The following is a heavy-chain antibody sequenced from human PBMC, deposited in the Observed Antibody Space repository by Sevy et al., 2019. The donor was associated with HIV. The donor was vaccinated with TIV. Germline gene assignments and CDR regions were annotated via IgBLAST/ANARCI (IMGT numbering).Heavy chain of an antibody. J-gene: IGHJ3*02. CDR2: ISDDGRIT. D-gene: IGHD3-3*01. CDR1: GFTFGSYW. V-gene: IGHV3-74*01. CDR3: ARDSVTVSGIVLYALDI. Sequence: GGSLRLSCGASGFTFGSYWMHWVRQVPGKGLEWVSRISDDGRITTYAGSLRGRFTISRENAKNTWYLQMNGLRADDTAVYYCARDSVTVSGIVLYALDIWGQGTMVTVSS.